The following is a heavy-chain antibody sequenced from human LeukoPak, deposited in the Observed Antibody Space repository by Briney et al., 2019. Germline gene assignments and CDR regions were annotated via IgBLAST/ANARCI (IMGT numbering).Heavy chain of an antibody. CDR3: ARDWEPHAITIFGVVNYYYYGMDV. CDR2: INPSGGST. CDR1: GYTFTSYY. J-gene: IGHJ6*02. Sequence: GASVKVSCKASGYTFTSYYMHWVRQAPGQGLEWMGIINPSGGSTSYAQKFQGRVTMTRDTSTSTVYMELSSLRSEDTAVYYCARDWEPHAITIFGVVNYYYYGMDVWGQGTTVTVSS. V-gene: IGHV1-46*01. D-gene: IGHD3-3*01.